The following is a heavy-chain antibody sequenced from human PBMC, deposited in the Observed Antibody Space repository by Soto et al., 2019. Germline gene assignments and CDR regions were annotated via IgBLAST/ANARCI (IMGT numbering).Heavy chain of an antibody. CDR3: TGSLSFAFDI. CDR1: GFSFSDSV. Sequence: EVQLEESGGGLVQPGGSLKLSCAASGFSFSDSVMHWVRQVSGKGLEWVGRITSTADTYATAYTASVKGRFTVSRDDSKNTAYLQMNSLKNEDTAVYYCTGSLSFAFDIWGQGTMVHVSS. V-gene: IGHV3-73*01. J-gene: IGHJ3*02. CDR2: ITSTADTYAT.